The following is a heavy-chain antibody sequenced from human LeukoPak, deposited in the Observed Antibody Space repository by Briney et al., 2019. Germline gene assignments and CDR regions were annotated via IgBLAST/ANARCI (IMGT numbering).Heavy chain of an antibody. J-gene: IGHJ4*02. V-gene: IGHV3-48*03. D-gene: IGHD5-12*01. Sequence: PVGSLRLSCAASGFTFSSYEMNWVRQAPGKGLEWVSYISSSGSTIYYADSVKGRFTISRDNAKNSLYLQMNGLRAEDTAVYYCAREGYSGYAPFDYWGQGTLVTVSS. CDR2: ISSSGSTI. CDR1: GFTFSSYE. CDR3: AREGYSGYAPFDY.